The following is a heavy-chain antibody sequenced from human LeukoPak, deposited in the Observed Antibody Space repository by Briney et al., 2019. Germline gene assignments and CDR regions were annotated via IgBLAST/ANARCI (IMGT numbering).Heavy chain of an antibody. D-gene: IGHD2-21*02. CDR1: GYTFTGYN. J-gene: IGHJ4*02. CDR2: INPNGGGT. Sequence: GASVKVSCEASGYTFTGYNIHWMRQAPGQGLEWMGWINPNGGGTNYAQNFQGRVTMTRDTSITTVYMEVSGLTSDDTAVYYCARAVRVTTDFDCWGQGTLVTVSS. CDR3: ARAVRVTTDFDC. V-gene: IGHV1-2*02.